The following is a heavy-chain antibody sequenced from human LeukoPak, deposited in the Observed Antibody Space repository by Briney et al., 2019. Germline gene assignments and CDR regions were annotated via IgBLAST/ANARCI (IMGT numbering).Heavy chain of an antibody. V-gene: IGHV3-7*01. CDR1: GFTFSSYW. CDR3: ARDFASSYYYDSSEGFDY. J-gene: IGHJ4*02. CDR2: IKQDGSEK. D-gene: IGHD3-22*01. Sequence: PGGSLRLSCAASGFTFSSYWMSWVRQAPGKGLEWVANIKQDGSEKYYVDSVKGRFTISRDNAKNSLYLQMNSLRAEDTAVYYCARDFASSYYYDSSEGFDYWGQGTLVTVSS.